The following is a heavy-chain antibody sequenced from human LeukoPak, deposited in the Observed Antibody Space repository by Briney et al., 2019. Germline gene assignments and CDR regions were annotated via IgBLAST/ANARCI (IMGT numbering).Heavy chain of an antibody. CDR2: ISYDGSNK. CDR3: AREPGYYYYYMDV. J-gene: IGHJ6*03. V-gene: IGHV3-30-3*01. Sequence: PGGSLRLSCAASGFTFSSYAMHWVRQAPGKGLEWVAVISYDGSNKYYADSVKGRFTISRDNSKNTLYLQMNSLRAEDTAVYYCAREPGYYYYYMDVWGKGTTVTVSS. CDR1: GFTFSSYA.